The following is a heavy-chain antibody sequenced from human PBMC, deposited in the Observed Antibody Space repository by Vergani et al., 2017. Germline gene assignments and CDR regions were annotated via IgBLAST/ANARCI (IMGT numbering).Heavy chain of an antibody. CDR2: IYYSGST. J-gene: IGHJ4*02. CDR1: GGSISSSSYY. V-gene: IGHV4-39*07. Sequence: QLQLQESGPGLVKPSETLSLTCTVSGGSISSSSYYWGWIRQPPGKGLEWIGSIYYSGSTYYNPSLKSRITISVDTSKNQFFLKLGSVTAADTAVYYCARDGYNSAADYWGQGTLVTVSS. D-gene: IGHD5-24*01. CDR3: ARDGYNSAADY.